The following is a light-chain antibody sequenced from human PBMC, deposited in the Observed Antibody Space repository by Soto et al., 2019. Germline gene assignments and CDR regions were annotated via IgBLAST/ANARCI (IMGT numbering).Light chain of an antibody. J-gene: IGLJ2*01. V-gene: IGLV2-14*01. CDR1: SSDVGGSNY. Sequence: QSALTQPASVSGSPGQSITISCTGTSSDVGGSNYVSWYQQHPGKAPKLMIYDVSNRPSGVSDRFSGSKSGNTASLTISGLQAEDEADYYCSSYTCSSTLVFGGGTKLTVL. CDR3: SSYTCSSTLV. CDR2: DVS.